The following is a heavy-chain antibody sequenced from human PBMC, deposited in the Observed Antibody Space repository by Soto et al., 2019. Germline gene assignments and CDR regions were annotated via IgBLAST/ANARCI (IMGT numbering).Heavy chain of an antibody. CDR1: GYTLTELS. V-gene: IGHV1-24*01. D-gene: IGHD6-13*01. J-gene: IGHJ5*02. CDR3: ARWGHYSSRNNWFDP. Sequence: GASVKVSCKVSGYTLTELSMHWVRQAPGKGLEWMGGFDPEDGETIYAQKFQGRVTMTEDTSTDTAYMELSSLRSEDTAVYYCARWGHYSSRNNWFDPWGQGTLVTVSS. CDR2: FDPEDGET.